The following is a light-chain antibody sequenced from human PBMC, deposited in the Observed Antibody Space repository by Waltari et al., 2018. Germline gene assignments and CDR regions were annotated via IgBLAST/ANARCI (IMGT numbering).Light chain of an antibody. CDR2: AAS. J-gene: IGKJ3*01. CDR1: QSVTTS. V-gene: IGKV1-39*01. CDR3: QQSHSPPFT. Sequence: DIQMTQSPASLAASLGDRVTITCRPSQSVTTSLNWYQQKSGEPPKLPIFAASSFKSGVPSRFSGSGSGTDFTLTITHLQPEDVATYFCQQSHSPPFTFGPGTKV.